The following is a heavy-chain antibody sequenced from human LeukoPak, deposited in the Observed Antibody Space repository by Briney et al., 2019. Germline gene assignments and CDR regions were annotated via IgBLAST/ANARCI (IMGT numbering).Heavy chain of an antibody. V-gene: IGHV3-9*01. D-gene: IGHD2-15*01. J-gene: IGHJ4*02. Sequence: GRSPRLSCAASGFTFDDYAMHWVRQAPGKGLEWVSGISWNSGSIGYADSVKGRFTISRDNAKNSLYLQMNSLRAEDTALYCCARRYCSGGSCYLGVGFDYWGQGTLVTVSS. CDR1: GFTFDDYA. CDR3: ARRYCSGGSCYLGVGFDY. CDR2: ISWNSGSI.